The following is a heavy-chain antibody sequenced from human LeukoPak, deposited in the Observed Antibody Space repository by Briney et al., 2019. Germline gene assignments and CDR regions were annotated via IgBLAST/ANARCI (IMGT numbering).Heavy chain of an antibody. J-gene: IGHJ5*02. D-gene: IGHD3-10*01. CDR2: IYYSGDT. CDR1: GGSISSSSYY. V-gene: IGHV4-39*07. Sequence: PSETLSLTCTVSGGSISSSSYYWGWIRQPPGKGLEWIGSIYYSGDTYYNPSLKSRLTISVDTSRNQFSLKLSSVTAADTAVYYCARLGTGNWFDPWGQGTLVTVSS. CDR3: ARLGTGNWFDP.